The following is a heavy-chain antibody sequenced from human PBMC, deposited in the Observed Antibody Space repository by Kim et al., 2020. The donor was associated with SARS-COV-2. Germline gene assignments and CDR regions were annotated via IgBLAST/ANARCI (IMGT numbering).Heavy chain of an antibody. CDR3: AIFFTCSYCRGYFDY. J-gene: IGHJ4*02. D-gene: IGHD3-10*01. V-gene: IGHV4-39*07. CDR2: IYYSGGT. CDR1: GGSIRSSIYY. Sequence: SETLSLTCTVSGGSIRSSIYYWDWIRQSPGKGLEWIGFIYYSGGTYYNPPLKSRVTISVDTSKNQFSLKLSSVTAADTAVYYCAIFFTCSYCRGYFDYWGQGTLVTVSS.